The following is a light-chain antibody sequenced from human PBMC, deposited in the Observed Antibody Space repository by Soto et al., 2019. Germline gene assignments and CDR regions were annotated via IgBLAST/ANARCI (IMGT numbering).Light chain of an antibody. CDR1: QGISSY. CDR2: DAS. V-gene: IGKV1-9*01. Sequence: IQLTQSPSSLSASVGDRVTITCRASQGISSYLGWYQQKPGKAPNLLIYDASTLHSGVPSRFSGRGTGTDFTLTTISLQPDDFATYYCQQYNSYSPTFGQGTKVDIK. J-gene: IGKJ1*01. CDR3: QQYNSYSPT.